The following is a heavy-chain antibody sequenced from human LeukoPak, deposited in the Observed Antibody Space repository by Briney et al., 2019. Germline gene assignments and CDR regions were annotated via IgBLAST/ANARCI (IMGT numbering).Heavy chain of an antibody. V-gene: IGHV4-34*01. Sequence: SETLSLTCAVYGGSFSGYYWSWIRQPPGKGLEWIGEINHSGSTNYNPSLKSRVTISVDTSKNQFSLKPSSVTAADTAVYYCARENVRFDYWGQGTLVTVSS. J-gene: IGHJ4*02. D-gene: IGHD3-3*01. CDR1: GGSFSGYY. CDR2: INHSGST. CDR3: ARENVRFDY.